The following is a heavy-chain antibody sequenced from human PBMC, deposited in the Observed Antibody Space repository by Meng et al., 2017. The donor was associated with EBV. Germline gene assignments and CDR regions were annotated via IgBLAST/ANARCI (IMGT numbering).Heavy chain of an antibody. CDR3: ARGRGVYCSGGSCYPGWFDP. CDR2: MNPNSGNT. V-gene: IGHV1-8*01. D-gene: IGHD2-15*01. CDR1: GYTCTSYD. Sequence: QVQLVQSVAEVNKPGASVKVSCKASGYTCTSYDINWVRQATGQGLEWMGWMNPNSGNTGYAQKFQGRVTMTRNTSISTAYMELSSLRSEDTAVYYCARGRGVYCSGGSCYPGWFDPWGQGTLVTVSS. J-gene: IGHJ5*02.